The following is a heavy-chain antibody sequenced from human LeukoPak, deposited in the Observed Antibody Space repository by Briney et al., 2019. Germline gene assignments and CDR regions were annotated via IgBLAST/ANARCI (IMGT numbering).Heavy chain of an antibody. J-gene: IGHJ4*02. D-gene: IGHD4-23*01. V-gene: IGHV4-4*02. Sequence: PSGTLSLTCIVSDGSIRSSFWWRWVRQPPGKGLEWIGEVNHSGSTNYNPSLNSRVTISVDKSMNQFSLNLTSVTAADTAVYYCAREDGGSTKDFGRFIWGQGTLVTVSS. CDR3: AREDGGSTKDFGRFI. CDR1: DGSIRSSFW. CDR2: VNHSGST.